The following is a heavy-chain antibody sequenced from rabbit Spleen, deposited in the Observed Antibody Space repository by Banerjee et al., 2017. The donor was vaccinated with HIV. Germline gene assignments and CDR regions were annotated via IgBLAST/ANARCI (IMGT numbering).Heavy chain of an antibody. CDR2: IEVGSSGFT. CDR1: GVSFTFSSY. V-gene: IGHV1S40*01. J-gene: IGHJ6*01. Sequence: QSLEESGGDLVKPGASLTLTCTASGVSFTFSSYMCWVRQAPGKGLEWIACIEVGSSGFTYFATWAKGRFTISKTSSTTVTLQVTRLTAADTATYFCARDTSSSFSSYGMDLWGPGTLVTVS. D-gene: IGHD1-1*01. CDR3: ARDTSSSFSSYGMDL.